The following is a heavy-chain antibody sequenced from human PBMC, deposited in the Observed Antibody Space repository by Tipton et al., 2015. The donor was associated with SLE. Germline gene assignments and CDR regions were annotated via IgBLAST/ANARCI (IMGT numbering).Heavy chain of an antibody. CDR3: ASRSRSGFDY. D-gene: IGHD1-26*01. J-gene: IGHJ4*02. V-gene: IGHV5-10-1*01. CDR2: IDPSDTYT. Sequence: QLVQSGAEVKKPGESLKISCQGSGYRFTSWWICWVRQMPGKGLEWMGRIDPSDTYTNYSPSFQGHVTISADKSISTAYLQWSRLKASDTAMYYCASRSRSGFDYWGQRTLVTVSS. CDR1: GYRFTSWW.